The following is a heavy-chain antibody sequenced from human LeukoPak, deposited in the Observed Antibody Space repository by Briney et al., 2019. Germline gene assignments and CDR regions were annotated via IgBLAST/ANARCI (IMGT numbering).Heavy chain of an antibody. V-gene: IGHV1-58*02. CDR1: GFTFTSSA. CDR3: AARYYDSSGYQPFDY. D-gene: IGHD3-22*01. J-gene: IGHJ4*02. CDR2: IVVGSGNT. Sequence: SVKVSCKASGFTFTSSAMQWVRQARGHRLEWIGWIVVGSGNTNYAQKFQERVTITRDMSTSTAYMELSSLRSEDTAVYYCAARYYDSSGYQPFDYWGQGTLVTVSS.